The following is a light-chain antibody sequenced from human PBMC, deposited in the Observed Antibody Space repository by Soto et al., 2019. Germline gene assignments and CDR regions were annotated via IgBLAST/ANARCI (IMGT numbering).Light chain of an antibody. CDR1: QNVRMY. Sequence: DIQMTQSPSSLSASVGDRVTITCRASQNVRMYLNWYQQKPGKAPNLLIYGAASLHSGVPSRFSGSGSGTDFTLTISNLQPEDFATYYCQQSQSAPRFTFGPGTKVDMK. V-gene: IGKV1-39*01. J-gene: IGKJ3*01. CDR2: GAA. CDR3: QQSQSAPRFT.